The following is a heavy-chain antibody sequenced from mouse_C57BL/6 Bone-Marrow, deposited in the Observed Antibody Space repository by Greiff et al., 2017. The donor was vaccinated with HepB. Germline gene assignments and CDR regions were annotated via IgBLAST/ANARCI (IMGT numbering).Heavy chain of an antibody. Sequence: QVQLQQPGAELVKPGASVKLSCKASGYTFTSYWMHWVKQRPGQGLEWIGMIHPNSGSTNYNEKFKSKATLTVDKSSSTAYMQLSSLTSEDSAVYYCARELFITTVHWYFDVWGTGTTVTVSS. J-gene: IGHJ1*03. CDR1: GYTFTSYW. V-gene: IGHV1-64*01. CDR3: ARELFITTVHWYFDV. D-gene: IGHD1-1*01. CDR2: IHPNSGST.